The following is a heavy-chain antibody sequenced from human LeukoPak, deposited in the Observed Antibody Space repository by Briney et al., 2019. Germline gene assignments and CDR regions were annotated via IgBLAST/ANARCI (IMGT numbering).Heavy chain of an antibody. V-gene: IGHV1-69*06. J-gene: IGHJ4*02. CDR1: GGTFSSYA. Sequence: SVKVSCKASGGTFSSYAISWVRQAPGQGLEWMGGIIPIFGTANYAQKFQGRVTITADKSTSTAYMELSCLRSEDTAVYYCARAGRYCSSTSCYLHYWGQGTLVTVSS. D-gene: IGHD2-2*01. CDR2: IIPIFGTA. CDR3: ARAGRYCSSTSCYLHY.